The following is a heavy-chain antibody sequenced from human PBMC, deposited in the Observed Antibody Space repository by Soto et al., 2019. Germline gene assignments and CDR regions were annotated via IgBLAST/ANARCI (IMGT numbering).Heavy chain of an antibody. V-gene: IGHV3-23*01. J-gene: IGHJ4*02. CDR1: GFTFSSYA. CDR3: AKLPSIDDY. D-gene: IGHD2-2*01. Sequence: LRLSCAASGFTFSSYAMSWVRQAPGKGLEWVSAISCSVGSTFYADSVKGRFTISRDNSKNTLYLQMNSLRAEDTAVYYCAKLPSIDDYWGQGTLVTVSS. CDR2: ISCSVGST.